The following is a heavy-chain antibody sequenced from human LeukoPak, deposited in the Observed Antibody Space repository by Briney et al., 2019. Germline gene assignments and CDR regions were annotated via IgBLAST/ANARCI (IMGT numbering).Heavy chain of an antibody. Sequence: SETLSLTCDVSGDFIRSYWWGWVRQPAGKGLEWIGRIYATGSTKFNPSLKSRLTMSMDTSTNQLSLNLSLELTSVTAADTAVYFCARQGYTASYYFLDFWSQGTLVTVSP. CDR2: IYATGST. V-gene: IGHV4-4*07. J-gene: IGHJ4*02. CDR1: GDFIRSYW. D-gene: IGHD1-26*01. CDR3: ARQGYTASYYFLDF.